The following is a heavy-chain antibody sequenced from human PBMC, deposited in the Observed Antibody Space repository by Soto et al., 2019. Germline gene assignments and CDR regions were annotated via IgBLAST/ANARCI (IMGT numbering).Heavy chain of an antibody. CDR1: GDSFESSG. Sequence: GASVKVSWKASGDSFESSGISSVRQAPRKGLEWMGWISAYNGNTNYAQKLQGRATMPTDTSTSTAYMELRSLRSDDTAVYYCARISHAGYCSSTSCSSLAAAPRLGYWGQGTLVTVSS. V-gene: IGHV1-18*01. CDR3: ARISHAGYCSSTSCSSLAAAPRLGY. J-gene: IGHJ4*02. D-gene: IGHD2-2*01. CDR2: ISAYNGNT.